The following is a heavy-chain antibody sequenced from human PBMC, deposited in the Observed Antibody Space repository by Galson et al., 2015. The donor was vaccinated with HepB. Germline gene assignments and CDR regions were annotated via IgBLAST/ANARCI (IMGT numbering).Heavy chain of an antibody. Sequence: SLRLSCAASGFTFSRYSMNWVRQAPGKGLEWVSYISSSSSTIYYADSVKGRFTISRDSAKNSLYLQMNSLRAEDTAVYYRARQPYPHFWSGYFDYWGQGTLVTVPS. CDR3: ARQPYPHFWSGYFDY. J-gene: IGHJ4*02. CDR2: ISSSSSTI. CDR1: GFTFSRYS. D-gene: IGHD3-3*02. V-gene: IGHV3-48*01.